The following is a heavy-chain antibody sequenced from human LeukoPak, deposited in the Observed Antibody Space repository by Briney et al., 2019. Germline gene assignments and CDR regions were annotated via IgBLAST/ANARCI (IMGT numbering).Heavy chain of an antibody. Sequence: ASVKVSCKASGYTFTSYGISWVRQAPGQGLEWMGWISAYNGNTNYAQKLQGRVTMTTDTSTSTAYMELRSLRSDDTAVYYCARDVPDFWSGYYGRNAFDIWGQGTMVTVSS. CDR1: GYTFTSYG. D-gene: IGHD3-3*01. CDR3: ARDVPDFWSGYYGRNAFDI. CDR2: ISAYNGNT. V-gene: IGHV1-18*01. J-gene: IGHJ3*02.